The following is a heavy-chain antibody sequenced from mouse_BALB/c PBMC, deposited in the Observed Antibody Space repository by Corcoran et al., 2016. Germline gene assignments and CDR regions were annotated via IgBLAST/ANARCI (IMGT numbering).Heavy chain of an antibody. D-gene: IGHD2-10*02. CDR1: GYTFTDYY. CDR3: ARGYGNYVFAY. CDR2: IYPGSGNT. J-gene: IGHJ3*01. V-gene: IGHV1-84*02. Sequence: QIQLQQSGPELVKPGASVKISCKASGYTFTDYYINWVKQKPGQGLEWIGWIYPGSGNTKYNEKVKGKATLTVDTSSSTAYMQLSSLTSEDTAVYFCARGYGNYVFAYWGQGTLVTVSA.